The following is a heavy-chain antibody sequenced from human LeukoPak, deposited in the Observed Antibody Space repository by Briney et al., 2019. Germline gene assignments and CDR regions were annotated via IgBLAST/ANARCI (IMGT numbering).Heavy chain of an antibody. D-gene: IGHD6-19*01. Sequence: GGSLRLSCAASGFIFSNDAMHWVRQAPGKGLEWVAFIWFDGSNKHYADSVKGRFTISRDNSEDTLYPQMNSLRAEDTAVYYCARGCGSGWGKDYWGQGTLVTVSS. CDR3: ARGCGSGWGKDY. CDR2: IWFDGSNK. V-gene: IGHV3-33*01. J-gene: IGHJ4*02. CDR1: GFIFSNDA.